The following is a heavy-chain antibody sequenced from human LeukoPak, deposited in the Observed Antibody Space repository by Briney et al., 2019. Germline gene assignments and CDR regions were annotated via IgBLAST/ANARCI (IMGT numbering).Heavy chain of an antibody. CDR1: GYTFTNYY. J-gene: IGHJ6*02. CDR3: PRAGVGSSSSVRYYSRMHV. CDR2: INPSDGRT. D-gene: IGHD6-6*01. Sequence: ASVTVSYKASGYTFTNYYMHWVRQAAGQGRDGMGRINPSDGRTIYAQQFQGTVTITSDSSTSTVYIELSTLRSEDPAVYYCPRAGVGSSSSVRYYSRMHVWGHGTTVTVSS. V-gene: IGHV1-46*01.